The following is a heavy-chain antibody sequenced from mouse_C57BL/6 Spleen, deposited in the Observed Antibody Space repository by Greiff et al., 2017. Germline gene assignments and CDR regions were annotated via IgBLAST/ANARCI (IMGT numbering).Heavy chain of an antibody. CDR3: AMSYSNYERFAY. CDR1: GYTFTGYW. D-gene: IGHD2-5*01. Sequence: QVQLQQSGAELMKPGASVKLSCKATGYTFTGYWIEWVKQRPGHGLEWIGEILPGSGSTNYNEKFKGKATFTADTSSNTAYMQLSSLTTEDSAIYYCAMSYSNYERFAYWGQGTLVTVSA. CDR2: ILPGSGST. V-gene: IGHV1-9*01. J-gene: IGHJ3*01.